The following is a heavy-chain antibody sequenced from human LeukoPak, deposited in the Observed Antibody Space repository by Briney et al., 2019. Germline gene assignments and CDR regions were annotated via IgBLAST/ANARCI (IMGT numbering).Heavy chain of an antibody. D-gene: IGHD3-22*01. CDR3: ARDRTSYYDSRGYTFDY. V-gene: IGHV1-3*04. CDR1: GYTFTSYA. CDR2: INTGNGDT. Sequence: AASVKVSCKASGYTFTSYAMDWVRQAPGQRLEWMGWINTGNGDTKYSQKFQGRVTITRDTSASTAYMELSGLRSEDTAVYYCARDRTSYYDSRGYTFDYWGQGTLVIVSS. J-gene: IGHJ4*02.